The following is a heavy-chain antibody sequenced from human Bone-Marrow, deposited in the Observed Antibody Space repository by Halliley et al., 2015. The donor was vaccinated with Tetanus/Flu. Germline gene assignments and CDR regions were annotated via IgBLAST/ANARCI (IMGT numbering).Heavy chain of an antibody. Sequence: TLSLTCTVSGGSISNYFWSWIRQPPGKGLEWIGYINNGGTTHYNPSLTSRVTISVDTSKNQFSLKLSSVTAADTAVYYCARGGNYDFWSGSGAPWFDPWGQGTLVTVSS. J-gene: IGHJ5*02. CDR2: INNGGTT. V-gene: IGHV4-59*01. CDR1: GGSISNYF. D-gene: IGHD3-3*01. CDR3: ARGGNYDFWSGSGAPWFDP.